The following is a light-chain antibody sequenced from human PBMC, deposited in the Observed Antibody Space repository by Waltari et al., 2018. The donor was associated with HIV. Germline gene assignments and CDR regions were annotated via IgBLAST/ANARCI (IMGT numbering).Light chain of an antibody. Sequence: QSALTQPASVSGSLGQSVTISCTGANSDIGGYNYVSWYQQHPGKAPKLIIHEVSNRPSWVSDRSSGSKSGNTASLTISGLQAEDESDYYCSSFITTTTHVVFGGGTRLTVL. CDR2: EVS. J-gene: IGLJ2*01. V-gene: IGLV2-14*01. CDR3: SSFITTTTHVV. CDR1: NSDIGGYNY.